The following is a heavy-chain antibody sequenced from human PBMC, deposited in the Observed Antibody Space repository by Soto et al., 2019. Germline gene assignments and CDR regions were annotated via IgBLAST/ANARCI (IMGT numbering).Heavy chain of an antibody. CDR2: INPSGGST. Sequence: ASVKVSCKASGYTFTSYYIQWVRQAPGQGLEWMGIINPSGGSTNYAQKFQGRVTMTRDTSTSTVYMELSGLRSEDTAIYYCSRGYPPRDQLGNLPGAFWGQGTLVTVSS. J-gene: IGHJ4*02. CDR3: SRGYPPRDQLGNLPGAF. CDR1: GYTFTSYY. D-gene: IGHD1-1*01. V-gene: IGHV1-46*03.